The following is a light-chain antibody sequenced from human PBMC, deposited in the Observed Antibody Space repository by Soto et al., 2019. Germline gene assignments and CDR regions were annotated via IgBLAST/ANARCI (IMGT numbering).Light chain of an antibody. Sequence: EVVMTQSPATLSVSPGERVTLSCRASQSVRSNLAWYQQKPGQSPRLLIYGASTRATGIPARFSGSGSGTEFTLTISSLQSEDFAVYYCHQYNNWPPITFGQGTRLEI. CDR1: QSVRSN. V-gene: IGKV3-15*01. J-gene: IGKJ5*01. CDR2: GAS. CDR3: HQYNNWPPIT.